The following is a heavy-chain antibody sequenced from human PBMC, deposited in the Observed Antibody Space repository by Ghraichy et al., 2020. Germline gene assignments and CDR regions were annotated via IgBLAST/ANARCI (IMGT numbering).Heavy chain of an antibody. CDR1: GGTFSSYA. V-gene: IGHV1-69*06. D-gene: IGHD5-18*01. CDR2: IIPIFGTA. J-gene: IGHJ4*02. Sequence: SVKVSCKASGGTFSSYAISWVRQAPGQGLEWMGGIIPIFGTANYAQKFQGRVTITADKSTSTAYMELSSLRSEDTAVYYCASSRGYSYGSYYWGQGTLVTVSS. CDR3: ASSRGYSYGSYY.